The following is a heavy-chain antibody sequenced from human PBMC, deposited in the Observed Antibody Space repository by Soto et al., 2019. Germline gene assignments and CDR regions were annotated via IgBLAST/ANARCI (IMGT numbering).Heavy chain of an antibody. V-gene: IGHV3-23*01. D-gene: IGHD6-13*01. CDR2: ISGSGGST. Sequence: EVQLLESGGGLVQPGGSLRLSCAASGFTFSNYAVTWVRQAPGKGLEWVSTISGSGGSTYYADSGKGRFTISRDNSKNTRDLQMNSLRAEDTAVYYCAKDQGSSWYEIDYWGQGTLVTVSS. CDR3: AKDQGSSWYEIDY. J-gene: IGHJ4*02. CDR1: GFTFSNYA.